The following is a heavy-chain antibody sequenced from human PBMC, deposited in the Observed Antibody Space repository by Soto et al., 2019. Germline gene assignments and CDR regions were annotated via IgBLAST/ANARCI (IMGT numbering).Heavy chain of an antibody. CDR1: GGSMRSFY. Sequence: SETLSLTCTDSGGSMRSFYWSWIRQPAGKGLEWIGRISTSGSTNYNPSLKSRVTMSVDTSKNHFSLKLSSVTAADTAVYFCVRDLNGSGDYWGQGTLVTVSS. CDR3: VRDLNGSGDY. D-gene: IGHD3-10*01. V-gene: IGHV4-4*07. J-gene: IGHJ4*02. CDR2: ISTSGST.